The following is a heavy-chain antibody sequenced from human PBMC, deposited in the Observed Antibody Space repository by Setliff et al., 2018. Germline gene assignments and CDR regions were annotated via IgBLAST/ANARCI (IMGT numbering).Heavy chain of an antibody. CDR2: ISHRGDT. V-gene: IGHV4-59*12. CDR3: ARMGTPIVGAMEWFDP. J-gene: IGHJ5*01. CDR1: GGSITNYY. Sequence: PSETLSLTCTVSGGSITNYYWSWIRQPPGKGLQWIGYISHRGDTNYDPSLRSRVAISVDTSKNQFSLRMTSVTAADTAVYYCARMGTPIVGAMEWFDPWGQGILVTVS. D-gene: IGHD1-26*01.